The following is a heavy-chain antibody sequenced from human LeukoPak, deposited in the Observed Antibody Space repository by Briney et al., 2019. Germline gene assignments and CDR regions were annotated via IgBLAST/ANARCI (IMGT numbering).Heavy chain of an antibody. D-gene: IGHD3-22*01. CDR2: ISSSSSTI. CDR1: GFTFSSYS. V-gene: IGHV3-48*02. Sequence: GGSLRLSCAASGFTFSSYSMNWVRQAPGKGLEWVSYISSSSSTIYYADSVKGRFTISRDNAKNSLCLQMNSLRDEDTAVYYCASGFQDYYDSSGPYDAFDIWGQGTMVTVSS. CDR3: ASGFQDYYDSSGPYDAFDI. J-gene: IGHJ3*02.